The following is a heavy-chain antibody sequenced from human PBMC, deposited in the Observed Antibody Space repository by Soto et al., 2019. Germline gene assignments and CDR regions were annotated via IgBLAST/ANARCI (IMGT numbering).Heavy chain of an antibody. Sequence: QVQLVQSGAEVKKPGASVKVSCKASGYTFTGYYMHWVRQAPGQGLEWMGWINPNSGGTNYAQKFQGWVTMTRDTSISTAYMELSRLRSDDTAVYYCARARAVRYCSGGSCYGAFDICGQGTMVTVSS. CDR1: GYTFTGYY. V-gene: IGHV1-2*04. D-gene: IGHD2-15*01. CDR3: ARARAVRYCSGGSCYGAFDI. CDR2: INPNSGGT. J-gene: IGHJ3*02.